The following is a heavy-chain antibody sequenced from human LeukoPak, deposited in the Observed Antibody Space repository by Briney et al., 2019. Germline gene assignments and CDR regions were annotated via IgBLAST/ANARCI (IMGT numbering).Heavy chain of an antibody. Sequence: PGGSLRLSCATSGFPFSSYGMYWVRQAPGKGLEWVAFIRYDGSSKYYGESVKGRVTISRDNSKNTVSLQMRTLRFEDTGVYYCAKEYEGTYQPGYWGQGTRVIVSS. CDR3: AKEYEGTYQPGY. D-gene: IGHD2-2*01. CDR1: GFPFSSYG. V-gene: IGHV3-30*02. J-gene: IGHJ4*02. CDR2: IRYDGSSK.